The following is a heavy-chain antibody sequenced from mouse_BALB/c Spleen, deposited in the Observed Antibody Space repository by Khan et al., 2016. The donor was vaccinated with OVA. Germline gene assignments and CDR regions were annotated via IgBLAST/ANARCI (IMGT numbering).Heavy chain of an antibody. V-gene: IGHV5-15*02. J-gene: IGHJ3*01. Sequence: EVELVESGGGLVQPGGSRKLSCAASGFTFSDYGMAWVRQAPGKGPEWVAFISDLAYTFYYAATVTGRFTLSRENAKNTLYLELSSLRYGDTAMYYCARGGGTAPFAYWGQGTLVTVSA. CDR1: GFTFSDYG. D-gene: IGHD1-2*01. CDR3: ARGGGTAPFAY. CDR2: ISDLAYTF.